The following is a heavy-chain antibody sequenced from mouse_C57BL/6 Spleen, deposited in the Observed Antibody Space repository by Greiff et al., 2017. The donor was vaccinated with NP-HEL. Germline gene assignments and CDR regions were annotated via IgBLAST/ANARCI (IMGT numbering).Heavy chain of an antibody. D-gene: IGHD1-1*01. V-gene: IGHV1-52*01. CDR1: GSTFTSYW. J-gene: IGHJ2*01. CDR2: IDPSDSET. CDR3: ARGGHYYGRYFDY. Sequence: QVQLQQPGAELVRPGSSVKLSCKASGSTFTSYWMHWVKQRPIQGLEWIGNIDPSDSETNYNQKFKDKATLTVDKSSSTAYMQLSSLTSEDSAVYYCARGGHYYGRYFDYWGQGTTLTVSS.